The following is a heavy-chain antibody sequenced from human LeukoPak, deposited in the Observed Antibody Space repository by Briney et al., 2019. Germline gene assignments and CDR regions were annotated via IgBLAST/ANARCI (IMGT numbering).Heavy chain of an antibody. V-gene: IGHV1-2*02. J-gene: IGHJ4*02. CDR3: ARGNSSGWSELDY. CDR2: INPNSGDT. Sequence: ASVKVSCKASGYTFTSYYMHWVRQAPGQGLEWMGWINPNSGDTNYAQKFQGRVTMTRDTSISTAYMELSSLRSDDTAVYYCARGNSSGWSELDYWGQGTLVTVSS. CDR1: GYTFTSYY. D-gene: IGHD6-19*01.